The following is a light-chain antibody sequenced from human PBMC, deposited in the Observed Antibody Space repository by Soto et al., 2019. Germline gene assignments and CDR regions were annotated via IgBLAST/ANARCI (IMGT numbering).Light chain of an antibody. CDR3: QQYNNWPPIT. V-gene: IGKV3-15*01. CDR2: SAS. J-gene: IGKJ5*01. Sequence: EIVMTQSPSTLSVSPGERATLSCRASQSVSSSLAWYQQNPGQAPRLLIYSASTRATGIPARFSGSGSGTEFTLTLRSLQSEDFAVYYCQQYNNWPPITFGQGTRLEIK. CDR1: QSVSSS.